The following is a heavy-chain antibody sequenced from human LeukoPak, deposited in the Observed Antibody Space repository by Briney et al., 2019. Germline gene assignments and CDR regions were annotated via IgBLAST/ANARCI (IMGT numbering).Heavy chain of an antibody. Sequence: GGSLRLSCGASGLTVSNYAMSWVRQAPGKGLEWVSTIIGSAVNTYYADSVKGRFTISRDDSKNTVYLQMNSLRAEDTAVYSCAKYTSGTSYRGLDQWGQGTLVTVSP. CDR3: AKYTSGTSYRGLDQ. CDR2: IIGSAVNT. V-gene: IGHV3-23*01. D-gene: IGHD3-10*01. J-gene: IGHJ4*02. CDR1: GLTVSNYA.